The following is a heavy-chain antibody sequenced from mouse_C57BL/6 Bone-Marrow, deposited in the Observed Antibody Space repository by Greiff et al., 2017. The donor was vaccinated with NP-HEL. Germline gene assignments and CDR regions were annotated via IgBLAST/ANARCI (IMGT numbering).Heavy chain of an antibody. J-gene: IGHJ4*01. D-gene: IGHD1-1*01. CDR2: IYPGSGST. CDR1: GYTFTSYW. Sequence: QVQLQQPGAELVKPGASVKMSCKASGYTFTSYWITWVKQRPGQGLEWIGDIYPGSGSTNYNEKFKSKATLTVDTSSSTAYMQLSSLTSEDSAVYYCARGGTTVVATGAMDYWGQGTSVTVSS. V-gene: IGHV1-55*01. CDR3: ARGGTTVVATGAMDY.